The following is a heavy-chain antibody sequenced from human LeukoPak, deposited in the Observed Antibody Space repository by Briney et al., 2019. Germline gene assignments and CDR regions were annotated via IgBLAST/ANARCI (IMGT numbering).Heavy chain of an antibody. CDR1: GFTFSSYA. J-gene: IGHJ4*02. CDR3: AKDGLGSGSLDY. Sequence: PGGSLRLSCAASGFTFSSYAMSWVRQAPGKGLEWVSAISGSGGSTYYADSVKGRFTISRDNSKNTLYPQMNSLRAEDTAVYYCAKDGLGSGSLDYWGQGTLVTVSS. D-gene: IGHD3-10*01. CDR2: ISGSGGST. V-gene: IGHV3-23*01.